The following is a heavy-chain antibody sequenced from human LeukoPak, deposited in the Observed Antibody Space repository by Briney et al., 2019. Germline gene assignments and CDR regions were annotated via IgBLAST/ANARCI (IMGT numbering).Heavy chain of an antibody. CDR3: ARRDIVVVPAAIIGAFDI. J-gene: IGHJ3*02. CDR1: GFTFDDYG. D-gene: IGHD2-2*02. V-gene: IGHV3-20*04. Sequence: GGSLRLSCAASGFTFDDYGMSWVRQAPGKGLEWVSGINWNGGSTGYADSVKGRFTISRDNAKNSLYLQMNSLRAEDTALYYCARRDIVVVPAAIIGAFDIWGQGTMVTVSS. CDR2: INWNGGST.